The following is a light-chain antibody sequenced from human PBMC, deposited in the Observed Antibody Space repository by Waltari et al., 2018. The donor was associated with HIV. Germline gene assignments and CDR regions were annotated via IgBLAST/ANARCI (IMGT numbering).Light chain of an antibody. CDR2: QVS. V-gene: IGKV2-30*01. CDR3: MQATSWPHT. CDR1: QSLAFRDGKSY. Sequence: TQSPLSLSVTLGQPAAISCKANQSLAFRDGKSYLFWYHQRPGHPPRRLLYQVSPRDSGVPGRSTGSGSDTDFTLRISRVEAEDAGFYFCMQATSWPHTFGQRTELQI. J-gene: IGKJ2*01.